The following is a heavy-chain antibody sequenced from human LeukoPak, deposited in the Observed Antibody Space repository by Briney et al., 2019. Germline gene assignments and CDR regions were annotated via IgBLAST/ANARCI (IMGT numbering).Heavy chain of an antibody. CDR1: GYTFTGYY. D-gene: IGHD2-15*01. V-gene: IGHV1-2*02. J-gene: IGHJ4*02. CDR2: INPNSGGT. Sequence: GAPVKVSCKASGYTFTGYYMHWVRPAPGQGLEWMGWINPNSGGTNYAQKFQGRVTMTRDTSINTAYMELSRLSSDDTAVYYCARGVGSRAGPFDHWGQGTLDTVSS. CDR3: ARGVGSRAGPFDH.